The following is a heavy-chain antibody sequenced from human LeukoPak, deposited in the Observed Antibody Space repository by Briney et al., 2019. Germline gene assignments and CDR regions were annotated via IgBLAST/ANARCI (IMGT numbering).Heavy chain of an antibody. Sequence: SVKVSCKASGGTFSSYAISWVRQAPGQGLEWMGGIIPIFGTANYAQKFQGRVTITTDESTSTAYMELSSLRSEDTAVYYYASLVDGDYFDYWGQGTLVTVSS. CDR2: IIPIFGTA. D-gene: IGHD2-15*01. V-gene: IGHV1-69*05. J-gene: IGHJ4*02. CDR3: ASLVDGDYFDY. CDR1: GGTFSSYA.